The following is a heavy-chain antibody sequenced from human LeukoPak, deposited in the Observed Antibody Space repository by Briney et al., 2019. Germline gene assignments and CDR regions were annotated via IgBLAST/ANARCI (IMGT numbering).Heavy chain of an antibody. CDR1: GDSVSSRIAV. V-gene: IGHV6-1*01. CDR3: ARLNWDDAFDI. CDR2: TYYRSTWYH. J-gene: IGHJ3*02. Sequence: SQTLSLTCAISGDSVSSRIAVWNWIRQSPSKGLEWLGKTYYRSTWYHDYALSVTGRLTITPDTSKNQFSLQLNSATPDDTAVYYCARLNWDDAFDIWGQGTMVTVSS. D-gene: IGHD1-1*01.